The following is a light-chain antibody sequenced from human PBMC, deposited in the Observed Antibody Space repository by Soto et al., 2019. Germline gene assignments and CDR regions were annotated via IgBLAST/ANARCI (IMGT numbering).Light chain of an antibody. V-gene: IGKV3-20*01. CDR2: GAS. CDR1: QSVSSSY. J-gene: IGKJ1*01. Sequence: EIVLTQSPGTLSLSPGERATLSYRASQSVSSSYLAWYQQKPGQAPRLLIYGASSRATGIPDRFSGSGSGANVTLTISRLEPEDYAVYYCQQYGSSRWTFGQGTKVEIK. CDR3: QQYGSSRWT.